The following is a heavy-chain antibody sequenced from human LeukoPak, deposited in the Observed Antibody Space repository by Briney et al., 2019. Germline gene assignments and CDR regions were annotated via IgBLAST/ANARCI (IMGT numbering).Heavy chain of an antibody. J-gene: IGHJ4*02. V-gene: IGHV4-59*01. CDR3: ARDRSWIEAAGGGSYFDS. CDR1: GGSISSYY. Sequence: SETLSLTCTVSGGSISSYYWSWIRQPPGKGLEWIGYIYYSGSTNYNPSLKSRVTISVDTSKNQFSLKLSSVTAADTAVYYCARDRSWIEAAGGGSYFDSWGQGTLVAVSS. D-gene: IGHD6-13*01. CDR2: IYYSGST.